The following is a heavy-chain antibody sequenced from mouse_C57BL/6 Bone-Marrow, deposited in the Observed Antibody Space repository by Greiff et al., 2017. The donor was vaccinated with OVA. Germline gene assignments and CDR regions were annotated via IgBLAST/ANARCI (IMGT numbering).Heavy chain of an antibody. CDR1: GYSITSGYY. J-gene: IGHJ1*03. D-gene: IGHD1-2*01. Sequence: EVKLQESGPGLVKPSQSLSLTCSVTGYSITSGYYWNWIRQSPGNKPELMGYIRYDGSTNYNPSLKNRISITSDTSKNQFFLKLNSVTTEDTATYYCARSLLRHWYFDVWGTGTTVTVSS. CDR3: ARSLLRHWYFDV. CDR2: IRYDGST. V-gene: IGHV3-6*01.